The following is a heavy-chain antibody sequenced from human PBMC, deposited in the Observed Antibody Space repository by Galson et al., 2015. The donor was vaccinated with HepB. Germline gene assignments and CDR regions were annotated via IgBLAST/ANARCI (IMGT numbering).Heavy chain of an antibody. J-gene: IGHJ6*03. CDR3: ARGAPYSSGWHYANTYYYYYYYMDV. CDR1: GGTFSSYA. V-gene: IGHV1-69*13. D-gene: IGHD6-19*01. Sequence: SVKVSCKASGGTFSSYAISWVRQAPGQGLEWMGGIIPIFGTANYAQKFQGRVTITADESTSTAYMELSSLRSEDTAVYYCARGAPYSSGWHYANTYYYYYYYMDVWGKGTTVTVSS. CDR2: IIPIFGTA.